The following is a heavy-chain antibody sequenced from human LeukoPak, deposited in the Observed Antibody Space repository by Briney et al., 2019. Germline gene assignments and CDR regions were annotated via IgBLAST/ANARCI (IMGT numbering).Heavy chain of an antibody. J-gene: IGHJ4*02. CDR1: GFTFSSYA. Sequence: PGGSLRLSCAASGFTFSSYAMSWVRQAPGKGLEWVPAISGSGGSTYYADSVKGRFTISRDNSKNTLYLQMNSLRAEDTAVYYCAKYGVTFGGVIVPHGYWGQGTLVTVSS. D-gene: IGHD3-16*02. CDR2: ISGSGGST. V-gene: IGHV3-23*01. CDR3: AKYGVTFGGVIVPHGY.